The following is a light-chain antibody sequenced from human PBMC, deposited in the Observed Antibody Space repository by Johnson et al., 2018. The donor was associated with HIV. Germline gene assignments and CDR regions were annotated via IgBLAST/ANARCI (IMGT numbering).Light chain of an antibody. Sequence: VLTQPPSVSAAPGQKVTISCSGSSSNIGNNYVSWYQQLPGTAPKLLIYDNNKRPSGIPDRFSGSKSGPSATLGITEPQHGDEADYYCGPWDSSLSAGVFGTGTKVTVL. V-gene: IGLV1-51*01. J-gene: IGLJ1*01. CDR1: SSNIGNNY. CDR3: GPWDSSLSAGV. CDR2: DNN.